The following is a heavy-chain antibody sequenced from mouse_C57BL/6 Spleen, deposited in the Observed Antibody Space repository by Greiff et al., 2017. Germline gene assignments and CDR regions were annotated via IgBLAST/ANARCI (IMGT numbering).Heavy chain of an antibody. CDR1: GYTFTDYD. Sequence: QVQLQQSGAELVRPGASVTLSCKASGYTFTDYDMHWVKQTPGHGLEWIGAIDPETGGTAYNQKFKGKAILTAEKSSSTAYMELRILIFEDSAVYYCTRSLFITTVVAPVAYWGQGTLVTVSA. J-gene: IGHJ3*01. CDR3: TRSLFITTVVAPVAY. D-gene: IGHD1-1*01. V-gene: IGHV1-15*01. CDR2: IDPETGGT.